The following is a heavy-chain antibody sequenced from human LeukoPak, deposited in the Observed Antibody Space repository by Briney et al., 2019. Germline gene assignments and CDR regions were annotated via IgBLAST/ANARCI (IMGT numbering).Heavy chain of an antibody. Sequence: PSETLSLTCTVSGGSISSGSYYWRWIRQPAGKGLEWIGRIYTSGSTNYNPSLKSIVTISVDTSKNQFSLKLSSVTAADTAVYYCARDHTVVTPIDYYYYGMDVWGQGTTVTVSS. CDR2: IYTSGST. D-gene: IGHD4-23*01. CDR3: ARDHTVVTPIDYYYYGMDV. CDR1: GGSISSGSYY. J-gene: IGHJ6*02. V-gene: IGHV4-61*02.